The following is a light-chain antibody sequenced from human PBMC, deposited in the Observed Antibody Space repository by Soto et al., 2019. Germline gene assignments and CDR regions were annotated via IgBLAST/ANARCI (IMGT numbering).Light chain of an antibody. J-gene: IGLJ2*01. CDR3: SSYAGSNTPVV. Sequence: QSVLTQPRSVSGSPGQSVTISCTGTSSDVGGYNYVSWYQQHPGKAPKLMIYEVSKRPSGVPDRFSGSKSGNTASLTVSGLQAEDEADYYCSSYAGSNTPVVFGGGTKVTVL. CDR2: EVS. V-gene: IGLV2-8*01. CDR1: SSDVGGYNY.